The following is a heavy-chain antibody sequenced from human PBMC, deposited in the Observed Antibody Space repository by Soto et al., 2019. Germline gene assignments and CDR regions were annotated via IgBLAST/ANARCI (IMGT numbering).Heavy chain of an antibody. D-gene: IGHD3-10*01. V-gene: IGHV1-69*01. CDR1: GGTFSSYA. CDR3: ATVHRLGSGSYYDPLYWFDP. J-gene: IGHJ5*02. Sequence: QVQLVQSGAEVKKPGSSVKVSCKASGGTFSSYAISWVRQAPGQGLEWMGGIIPIFGTANYAQKFQGRVTITADESTSTAHMELSSVRSEDTAVYYCATVHRLGSGSYYDPLYWFDPWGQGTLVTVSS. CDR2: IIPIFGTA.